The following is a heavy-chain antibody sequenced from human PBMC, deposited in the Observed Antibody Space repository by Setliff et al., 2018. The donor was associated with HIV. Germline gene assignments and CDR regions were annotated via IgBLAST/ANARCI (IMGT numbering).Heavy chain of an antibody. CDR1: GGSISSSNYY. CDR3: ARARSLITVRRSFDY. J-gene: IGHJ4*02. D-gene: IGHD6-6*01. Sequence: SETLSLTCTVSGGSISSSNYYWGWIRQPPGKGLEWIGEINHSGSTNYNSSLKSRVTISVDTSKNQFSLKLNSVTAADTAVYYCARARSLITVRRSFDYWGQGTLVTVSS. CDR2: INHSGST. V-gene: IGHV4-39*07.